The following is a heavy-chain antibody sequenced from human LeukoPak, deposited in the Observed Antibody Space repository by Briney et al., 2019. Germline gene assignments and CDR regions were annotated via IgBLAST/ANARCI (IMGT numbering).Heavy chain of an antibody. Sequence: SETLSLTCTVSGGSISSSSYYWGWIRQPPGKGLERIGSIYYSGSTYYNPSLKSRVTISVDTSKNQFSLKLSSVTAADTAVYYCARIGVYYYGSGTVFHWFDPWGQGTPVTVSS. J-gene: IGHJ5*02. CDR3: ARIGVYYYGSGTVFHWFDP. D-gene: IGHD3-10*01. V-gene: IGHV4-39*07. CDR2: IYYSGST. CDR1: GGSISSSSYY.